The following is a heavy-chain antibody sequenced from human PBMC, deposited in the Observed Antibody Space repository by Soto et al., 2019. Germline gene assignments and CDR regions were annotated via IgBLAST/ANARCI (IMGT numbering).Heavy chain of an antibody. D-gene: IGHD2-21*02. CDR1: VGTFSSYA. Sequence: QVQLVQSGAEVKKPGSSVKVSCKASVGTFSSYAISWVRQAPGQGLEWMGGIIPIFGTANNAQKFQGRVTMTADESTSTAYMEPSSLRSGDTAVYYCARGGLGGMGTVVTPTPWDYWGQGTLVTVSS. J-gene: IGHJ4*02. V-gene: IGHV1-69*12. CDR3: ARGGLGGMGTVVTPTPWDY. CDR2: IIPIFGTA.